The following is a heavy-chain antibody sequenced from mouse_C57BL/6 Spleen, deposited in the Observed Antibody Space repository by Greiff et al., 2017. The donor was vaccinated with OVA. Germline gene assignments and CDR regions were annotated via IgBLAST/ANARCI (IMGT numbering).Heavy chain of an antibody. CDR3: ARWDGNSISGRGWFAY. J-gene: IGHJ3*01. Sequence: VHLVESGAELMKPGASVKLSCKATGYTFTGYWIEWVKQRPGHGLEWIGEILPGSGSTNYNEKFKGKATFTADTSSNTAYMQLSSLTTEDSAIYYCARWDGNSISGRGWFAYWGQGTLVTVSA. D-gene: IGHD2-1*01. CDR1: GYTFTGYW. CDR2: ILPGSGST. V-gene: IGHV1-9*01.